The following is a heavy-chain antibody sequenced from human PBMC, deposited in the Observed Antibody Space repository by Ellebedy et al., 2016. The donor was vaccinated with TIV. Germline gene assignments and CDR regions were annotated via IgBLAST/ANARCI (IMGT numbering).Heavy chain of an antibody. V-gene: IGHV1-46*04. CDR1: GYTFTSYY. D-gene: IGHD3-10*01. J-gene: IGHJ6*02. CDR3: AGEEPYGSGTKDYGMDV. CDR2: INPSGGST. Sequence: AASVKVSCKASGYTFTSYYMHWVRQAPGQGLEWMGIINPSGGSTSYAQKLQGRVTMTRDTSTSTVYMELSSLRPEDTAVYYCAGEEPYGSGTKDYGMDVWGQGTTVTVSS.